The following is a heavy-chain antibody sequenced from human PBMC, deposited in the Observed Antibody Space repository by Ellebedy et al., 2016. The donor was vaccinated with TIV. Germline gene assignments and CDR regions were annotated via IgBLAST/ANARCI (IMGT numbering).Heavy chain of an antibody. J-gene: IGHJ1*01. Sequence: ASVKVSXXASGHSFTSYGIHWVRQAPGQSLEWMGIINPRGGSTTYAQKFQGRVTMASDTSTRTVYMDLSSLRPEDTAVYYCARGKGLSGEGPFHFWGQGTLVTVSS. CDR2: INPRGGST. V-gene: IGHV1-46*01. CDR3: ARGKGLSGEGPFHF. D-gene: IGHD1-26*01. CDR1: GHSFTSYG.